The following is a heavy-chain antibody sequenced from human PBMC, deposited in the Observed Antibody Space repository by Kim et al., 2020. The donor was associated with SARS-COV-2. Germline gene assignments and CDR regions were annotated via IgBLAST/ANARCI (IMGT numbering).Heavy chain of an antibody. CDR1: GYSISSGYY. J-gene: IGHJ2*01. CDR3: AREITMAGSVIITGYFDL. Sequence: SETLSLTCTVSGYSISSGYYWGWIRQPPGKGLEWIGSIFHSGSTYYNPSLKSRVSISVDTSKNQFSLKLSSVTAADTAVYYCAREITMAGSVIITGYFDLWGRGTLVTVSS. CDR2: IFHSGST. V-gene: IGHV4-38-2*02. D-gene: IGHD2-8*02.